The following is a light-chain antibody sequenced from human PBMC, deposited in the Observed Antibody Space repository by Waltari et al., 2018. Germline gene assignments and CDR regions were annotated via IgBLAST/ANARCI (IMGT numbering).Light chain of an antibody. CDR3: QQYATLPLT. CDR1: QDVRKN. Sequence: DIQKTQSPSSLSASVGDRVTITCQASQDVRKNLNWFQQKPGKAPQVLIFDASNSQAAVPSRFSGSGSGTDFAFTISSLQPEDIGTYYCQQYATLPLTFGGGTRVEIK. V-gene: IGKV1-33*01. CDR2: DAS. J-gene: IGKJ4*01.